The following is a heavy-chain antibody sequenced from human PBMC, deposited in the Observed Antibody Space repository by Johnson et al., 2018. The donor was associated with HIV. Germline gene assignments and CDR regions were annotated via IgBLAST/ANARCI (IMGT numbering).Heavy chain of an antibody. J-gene: IGHJ3*02. D-gene: IGHD6-25*01. CDR1: GFTFKNSV. V-gene: IGHV3-30*01. CDR2: MSYDGSLQ. Sequence: VQLVESGGGVVQPGESLRLACAASGFTFKNSVMHWVRQAPGKGLEWVAVMSYDGSLQDYADSVRGRFTISRDTSRSTLFLEMINLRDEDTALYYCARDVAAAKMDAFDTWGQGTMVIVSS. CDR3: ARDVAAAKMDAFDT.